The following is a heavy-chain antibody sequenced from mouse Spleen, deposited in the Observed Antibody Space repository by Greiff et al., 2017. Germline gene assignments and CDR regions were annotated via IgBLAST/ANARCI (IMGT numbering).Heavy chain of an antibody. Sequence: QVQLKQPGAELVRPGSSVKLSCKASGYTFTSYWMHWVKQRPIQGLEWIGNIDPSDSETHYNQKFKDKATLTVDKSSSTAYMQLSSLTSEDSEVNYCERGGITKKRWCAYWGQGTLVTVSA. V-gene: IGHV1-52*01. CDR2: IDPSDSET. J-gene: IGHJ3*01. CDR3: ERGGITKKRWCAY. D-gene: IGHD2-4*01. CDR1: GYTFTSYW.